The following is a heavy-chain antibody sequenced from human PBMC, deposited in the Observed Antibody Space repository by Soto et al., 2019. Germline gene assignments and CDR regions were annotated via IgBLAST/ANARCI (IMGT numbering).Heavy chain of an antibody. D-gene: IGHD1-26*01. Sequence: EEQLVESGGGLVQPGGSLTLSCAASGFSFSDYYMGWVRQAPGKGLEWVARSRNKVKSYTTDYAASVKGRFTISRDLSKNSLYLEMNNLKTEDTAVYYCSKLAGGWGQGTLVTVSS. J-gene: IGHJ4*02. CDR2: SRNKVKSYTT. CDR1: GFSFSDYY. V-gene: IGHV3-72*01. CDR3: SKLAGG.